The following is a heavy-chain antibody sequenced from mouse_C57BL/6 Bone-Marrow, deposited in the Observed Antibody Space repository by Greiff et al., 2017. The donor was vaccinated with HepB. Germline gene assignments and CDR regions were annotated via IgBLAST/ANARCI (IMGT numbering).Heavy chain of an antibody. J-gene: IGHJ4*01. V-gene: IGHV1-62-2*01. Sequence: QVQLQQSGAELVKPGASVKLSCKASGYTFTEYTIHWVKQRSGQGLEWIGWFYPGSGSIKYNEKFKDKVTLTADKSSSTVYMELSRLTSEDSAVYFCARHGEGGYDGYFYAMDYWGQGTSVTVSS. D-gene: IGHD2-3*01. CDR3: ARHGEGGYDGYFYAMDY. CDR1: GYTFTEYT. CDR2: FYPGSGSI.